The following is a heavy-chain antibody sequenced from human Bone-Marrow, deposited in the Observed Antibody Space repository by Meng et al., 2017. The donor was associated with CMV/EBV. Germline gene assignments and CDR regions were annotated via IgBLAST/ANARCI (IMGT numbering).Heavy chain of an antibody. CDR1: GYTFTSYG. J-gene: IGHJ4*02. Sequence: ASVKVSCKASGYTFTSYGISWVRQAPGQGLEWMGWISAYNGNTNYAQKLQGRVTMTKDTSTSTAYMELRSLRSDDTAVYYCARAKWEGATPPTLGYWGQGTLVTFSS. D-gene: IGHD1-26*01. V-gene: IGHV1-18*01. CDR2: ISAYNGNT. CDR3: ARAKWEGATPPTLGY.